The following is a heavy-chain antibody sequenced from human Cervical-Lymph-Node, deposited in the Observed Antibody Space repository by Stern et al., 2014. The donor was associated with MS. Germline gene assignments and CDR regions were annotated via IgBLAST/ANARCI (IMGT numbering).Heavy chain of an antibody. CDR2: SRNKAKSYTT. V-gene: IGHV3-72*01. J-gene: IGHJ4*02. Sequence: VQLVESGGGLVQPGGSLRLSCAVSGFSFSDFYIDWVRQAPGKGLEWIGRSRNKAKSYTTDYAAYVKGRFIISRDDSKNSVFLQMNSLKTEDTAVYYCSRDSSGDYWGPGTLVTVSS. CDR3: SRDSSGDY. CDR1: GFSFSDFY.